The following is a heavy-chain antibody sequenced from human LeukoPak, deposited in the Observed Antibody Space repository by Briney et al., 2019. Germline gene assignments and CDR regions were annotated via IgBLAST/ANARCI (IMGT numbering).Heavy chain of an antibody. V-gene: IGHV3-7*01. D-gene: IGHD6-13*01. J-gene: IGHJ5*02. CDR2: IKQDGSEK. CDR3: ARGGSSSWYAKDWFDP. CDR1: GFTFSSYG. Sequence: GGSLRLSCAASGFTFSSYGMSWVRQAPGKGLEWVATIKQDGSEKYYVDSVKGRFTISRDNAKNSLYLQMNSLRAEDTAVYYCARGGSSSWYAKDWFDPWGQGTLVTVSS.